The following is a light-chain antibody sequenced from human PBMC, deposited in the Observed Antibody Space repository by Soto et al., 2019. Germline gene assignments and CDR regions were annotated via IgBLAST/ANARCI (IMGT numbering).Light chain of an antibody. Sequence: DIVMTQSPDSLAVSLGERATINCKSRQSVLYSSNNKNYLAWYQQTPGQPPKLLIYWASTRESGVPDRFSGSGSGTDFTLTISSLQAEDVAVYYCQQYYSTPLTFGQGTKVEIK. V-gene: IGKV4-1*01. CDR2: WAS. CDR3: QQYYSTPLT. J-gene: IGKJ1*01. CDR1: QSVLYSSNNKNY.